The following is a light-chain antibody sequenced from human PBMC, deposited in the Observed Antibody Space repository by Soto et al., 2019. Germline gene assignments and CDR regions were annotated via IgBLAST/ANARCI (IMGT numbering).Light chain of an antibody. CDR2: DTS. CDR3: QLHSDRPPIA. V-gene: IGKV3-11*01. CDR1: QSVSRY. Sequence: EIVLTQSPATLSLSPGERATLSCRASQSVSRYLAWYQHKAGQAPRVVIYDTSNRATGVPTRFSGSGSGTDFTLTISSLEPADFAVYYCQLHSDRPPIAFGQGTRLDIK. J-gene: IGKJ5*01.